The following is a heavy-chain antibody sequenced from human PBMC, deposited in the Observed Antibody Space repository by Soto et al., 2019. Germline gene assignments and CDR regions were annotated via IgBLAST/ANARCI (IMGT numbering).Heavy chain of an antibody. CDR2: ISSSSSYI. D-gene: IGHD2-15*01. CDR1: GFTFSSYS. V-gene: IGHV3-21*01. CDR3: ARDVYRYCSGGSCTEGWYYYYGMDV. Sequence: GSLRLSCAASGFTFSSYSMNWVRQAPGKGLEWVSSISSSSSYIYYADSVKGRFTISRDNAKNSLYLQMNSLRAEDTAVYYCARDVYRYCSGGSCTEGWYYYYGMDVWGQGTTVTVSS. J-gene: IGHJ6*02.